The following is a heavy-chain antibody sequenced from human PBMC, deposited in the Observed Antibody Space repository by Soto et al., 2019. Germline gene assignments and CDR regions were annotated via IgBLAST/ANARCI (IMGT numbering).Heavy chain of an antibody. CDR3: AKVRYGDTSYYYYGMDV. Sequence: QVQLVESGGGVVQPGRSLRLSCAASGFTFSSYGMHWVRQAPGKGLEWVAVISYDGGNKYYADSVKGRFTISRDNSKNTLYLQMNSLRAEDTAVYYCAKVRYGDTSYYYYGMDVWGQGTTVTVSS. D-gene: IGHD4-17*01. CDR2: ISYDGGNK. J-gene: IGHJ6*02. V-gene: IGHV3-30*18. CDR1: GFTFSSYG.